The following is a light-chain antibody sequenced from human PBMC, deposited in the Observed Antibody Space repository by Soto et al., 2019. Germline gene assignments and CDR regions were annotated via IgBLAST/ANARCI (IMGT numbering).Light chain of an antibody. CDR3: QQSYSTPLT. Sequence: DIQMTQSPSSLSASVGDRVTITCRASQSISSYLNWYQQKPGKAPKLLSYAASSLQSGVPSRFSGSGAGTNFTLSIIILQPEYFATYFCQQSYSTPLTFGGGTKVEIK. J-gene: IGKJ4*01. CDR1: QSISSY. V-gene: IGKV1-39*01. CDR2: AAS.